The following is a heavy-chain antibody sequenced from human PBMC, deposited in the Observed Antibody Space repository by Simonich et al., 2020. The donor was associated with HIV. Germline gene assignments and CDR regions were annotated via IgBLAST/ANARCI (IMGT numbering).Heavy chain of an antibody. J-gene: IGHJ5*02. CDR1: GGSFSGYY. CDR2: INHSGST. Sequence: QVQLQQWGAGLLKPSETLALTCAVDGGSFSGYYVFWIRRAPGKGQEWIGEINHSGSTKYSVSLKSRVTISVDTSRTQFSLKLNAVTAADTAVYYCARQHSSSWYPDWFDPWGQGTLVTVSS. V-gene: IGHV4-34*01. D-gene: IGHD6-13*01. CDR3: ARQHSSSWYPDWFDP.